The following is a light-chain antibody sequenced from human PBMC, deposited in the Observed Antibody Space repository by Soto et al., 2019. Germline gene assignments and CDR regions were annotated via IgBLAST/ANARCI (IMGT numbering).Light chain of an antibody. CDR2: DAS. V-gene: IGKV3-11*01. CDR1: QSVSSY. CDR3: QQRTNWPIT. J-gene: IGKJ5*01. Sequence: EIVLTQSPATLSLSPGERATLSCMASQSVSSYLAWYQQKPGQAPRVLIYDASKRATGIPARFSGSGSGTDFTLTISSLEPEDFAVYYCQQRTNWPITFGQGTRLEIK.